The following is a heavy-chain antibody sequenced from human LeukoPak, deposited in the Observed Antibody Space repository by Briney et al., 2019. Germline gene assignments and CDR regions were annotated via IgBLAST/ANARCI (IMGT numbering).Heavy chain of an antibody. CDR2: IYYRGST. Sequence: PSETLSLTCTVSGGSISSTNYYWGWIRQPPGKGLEWIGNIYYRGSTYYNPSLKSRVTISVDTSKNQFSLKLNSVTAADTAIYYCATHRRSGSGGSENAFEIWGQGTMVTVSS. CDR3: ATHRRSGSGGSENAFEI. V-gene: IGHV4-39*01. D-gene: IGHD5-12*01. J-gene: IGHJ3*02. CDR1: GGSISSTNYY.